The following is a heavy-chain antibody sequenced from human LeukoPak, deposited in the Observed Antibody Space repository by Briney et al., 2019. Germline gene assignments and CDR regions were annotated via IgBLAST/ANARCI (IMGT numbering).Heavy chain of an antibody. Sequence: GGSLRLSCAASGFTFRSYWMNWVRQGPGRGLEWVAGIKQDGSEKHYVDSVKGRFTISRDNARNSVDLQMNSLRAEDTAVYYCARGNWFDPWGQGTLVTVSS. CDR3: ARGNWFDP. CDR2: IKQDGSEK. CDR1: GFTFRSYW. V-gene: IGHV3-7*01. J-gene: IGHJ5*02.